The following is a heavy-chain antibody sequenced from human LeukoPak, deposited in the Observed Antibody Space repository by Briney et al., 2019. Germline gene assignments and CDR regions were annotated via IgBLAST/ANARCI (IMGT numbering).Heavy chain of an antibody. CDR1: GFTITSYG. D-gene: IGHD6-19*01. CDR3: ARDVRYSSGWYSGY. CDR2: IIPIFGTA. Sequence: SVKVSCSFSGFTITSYGIHWVQQSPGQGLEWMGRIIPIFGTANYAQKFQGRVTITTDESTSTAYMELSSLRSEDTAVYYCARDVRYSSGWYSGYWGQGTLVTVSS. V-gene: IGHV1-69*05. J-gene: IGHJ4*02.